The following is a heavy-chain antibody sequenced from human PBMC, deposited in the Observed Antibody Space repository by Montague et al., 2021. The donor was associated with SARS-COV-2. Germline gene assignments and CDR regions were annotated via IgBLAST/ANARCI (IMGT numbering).Heavy chain of an antibody. D-gene: IGHD3-9*01. J-gene: IGHJ4*02. CDR3: ARLSYDILTGYTPIDY. CDR1: GYSLTSYW. CDR2: IDPSDSYT. Sequence: QSVAEVKKPGESLRISCKGSGYSLTSYWISWVRQMPGKGLEWMGRIDPSDSYTNYSPSFQGHVTISADKSISTAYLQWSSLQASDTAMYYCARLSYDILTGYTPIDYWGQGTLVTVSS. V-gene: IGHV5-10-1*01.